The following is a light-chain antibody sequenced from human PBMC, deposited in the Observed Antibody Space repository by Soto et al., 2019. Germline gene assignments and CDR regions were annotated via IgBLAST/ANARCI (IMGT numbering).Light chain of an antibody. CDR2: AVS. CDR1: SSDIGDHNS. CDR3: SSYTTSTTVI. J-gene: IGLJ2*01. V-gene: IGLV2-14*03. Sequence: QSALTQPASVSGSPGQSITISCTGTSSDIGDHNSVSWYLQQPGKAPNLMIYAVSNRPSGVSNRFSGSKSGNTASLTISGLQAEDEADYYCSSYTTSTTVIFGGGTKVTVL.